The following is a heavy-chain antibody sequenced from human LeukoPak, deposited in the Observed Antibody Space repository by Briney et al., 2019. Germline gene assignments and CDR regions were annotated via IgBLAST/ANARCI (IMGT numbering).Heavy chain of an antibody. CDR3: ARLRVIDGRGCYYVDY. Sequence: SETLSLTCAVSGYSLSSGSCWGWIRPPPGKGLEWIGNMYHSGSTYSNPSLKSRVTISVDTSKNQFSLRLRSVTAADTAVYYCARLRVIDGRGCYYVDYWGQGTLVTVSS. CDR2: MYHSGST. J-gene: IGHJ4*02. V-gene: IGHV4-38-2*01. CDR1: GYSLSSGSC. D-gene: IGHD2-21*01.